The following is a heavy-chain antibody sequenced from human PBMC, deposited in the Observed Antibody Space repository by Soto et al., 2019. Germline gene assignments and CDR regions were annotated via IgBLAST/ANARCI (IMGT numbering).Heavy chain of an antibody. J-gene: IGHJ6*03. CDR3: ARAKIRNYDILTGYKYYYYYMDV. CDR2: MNPNSGNT. V-gene: IGHV1-8*01. D-gene: IGHD3-9*01. CDR1: GYTFTSYD. Sequence: ASVKVSCKASGYTFTSYDTNWVRQATGQGLEWMGWMNPNSGNTGYAQKFQGRVTMTRNTSISTAYMELSSLRSEDTAVYYCARAKIRNYDILTGYKYYYYYMDVWGKGTTVTVSS.